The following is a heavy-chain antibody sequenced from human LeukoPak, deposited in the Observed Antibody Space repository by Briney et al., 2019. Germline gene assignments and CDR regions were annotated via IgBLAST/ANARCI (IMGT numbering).Heavy chain of an antibody. CDR2: IYLYGTT. Sequence: SETLSLTCSVSIGSISSSKWWSWVRQSPVKGLEWIGEIYLYGTTNYNPSLKSRVTISVDTSKNQFSLKLSSVTAADTAVYYCARGLLRSGDIGGWFDPWGQGTLVTVSS. CDR1: IGSISSSKW. CDR3: ARGLLRSGDIGGWFDP. J-gene: IGHJ5*02. V-gene: IGHV4-4*02. D-gene: IGHD5-12*01.